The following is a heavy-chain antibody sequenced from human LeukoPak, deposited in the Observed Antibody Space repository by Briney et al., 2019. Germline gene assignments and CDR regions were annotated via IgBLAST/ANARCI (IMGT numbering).Heavy chain of an antibody. Sequence: GGSLRLSCAASGFTFSNYWMTWVRQAPGKGLEWVASINHNGNVNYYVDSVKGRFTISRDNAKNSLYLQMSNLRAEDTAVYFCARGGGLDVWGQGATVTVSS. V-gene: IGHV3-7*03. CDR1: GFTFSNYW. J-gene: IGHJ6*02. D-gene: IGHD3-16*01. CDR3: ARGGGLDV. CDR2: INHNGNVN.